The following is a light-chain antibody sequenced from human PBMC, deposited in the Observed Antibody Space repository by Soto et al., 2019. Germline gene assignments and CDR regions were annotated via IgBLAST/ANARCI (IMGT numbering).Light chain of an antibody. CDR1: NIGRKS. V-gene: IGLV3-21*02. CDR2: DDR. Sequence: SYELTQPPSASVAPGQTARITCGGSNIGRKSVHWDQQKPGQAPVVVIYDDRDRPSGIPERFSGSNSGNTATLTISRVEAGDEADDYCQLWDSNSDHVVFGGGTKVTVL. CDR3: QLWDSNSDHVV. J-gene: IGLJ2*01.